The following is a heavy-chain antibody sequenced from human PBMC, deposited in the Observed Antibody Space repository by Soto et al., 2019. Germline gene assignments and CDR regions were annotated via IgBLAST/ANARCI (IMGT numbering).Heavy chain of an antibody. CDR2: TYYRSKWYN. V-gene: IGHV6-1*01. Sequence: SQTLSLTCAISGDSVSSNSAAWNWIRQSPSRGLEWLGRTYYRSKWYNDYAVSVKSRITINPDTSKNQFSLQLNSVTPEDTAVYYCARGYCSGGSCTHYYYYMDVWGKGTTVTVSS. D-gene: IGHD2-15*01. J-gene: IGHJ6*03. CDR3: ARGYCSGGSCTHYYYYMDV. CDR1: GDSVSSNSAA.